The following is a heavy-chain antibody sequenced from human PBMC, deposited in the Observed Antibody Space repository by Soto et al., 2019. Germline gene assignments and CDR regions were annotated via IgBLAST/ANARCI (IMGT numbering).Heavy chain of an antibody. D-gene: IGHD3-3*01. CDR3: ARSPPVLLFGPGDWFDT. CDR2: INAGNGNT. V-gene: IGHV1-3*01. Sequence: ASVKVSCKASGYTFTSYAMHWVRQAPGQRLEWMGWINAGNGNTKYSQKFQGRVTITRDTSASTAYMELSSLRSEDTAVYYCARSPPVLLFGPGDWFDTWGQGTLVTVSS. CDR1: GYTFTSYA. J-gene: IGHJ5*02.